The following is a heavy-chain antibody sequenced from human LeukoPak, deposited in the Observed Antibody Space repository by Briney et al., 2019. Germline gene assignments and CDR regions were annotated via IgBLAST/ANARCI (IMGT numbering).Heavy chain of an antibody. CDR2: IRDDGSNT. J-gene: IGHJ4*02. D-gene: IGHD1-1*01. Sequence: PGGSLRLSCAASGFTFSNYGMHWVRQAPGKGLEWVSFIRDDGSNTYYADSVKGRFTISRDNSKGTLFLQMNSLRPEDTALYYCAKDAGSSATHYWGQGIPVTVSS. CDR1: GFTFSNYG. CDR3: AKDAGSSATHY. V-gene: IGHV3-30*02.